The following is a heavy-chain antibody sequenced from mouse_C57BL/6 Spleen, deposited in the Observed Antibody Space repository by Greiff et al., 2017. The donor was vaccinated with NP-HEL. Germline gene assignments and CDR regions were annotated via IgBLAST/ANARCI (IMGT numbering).Heavy chain of an antibody. D-gene: IGHD1-1*01. CDR3: AMSHYGTAMDY. CDR2: INPGSGGT. Sequence: QVQLQQSGAELVRPGTSVKVSCKASGYAFTNYLIEWVKQRPGQGLEWIGVINPGSGGTNSNEKFKGKATLTADKSSSTAYMQLSSLTSEDSAVYVCAMSHYGTAMDYWGQGTSVTVSS. J-gene: IGHJ4*01. CDR1: GYAFTNYL. V-gene: IGHV1-54*01.